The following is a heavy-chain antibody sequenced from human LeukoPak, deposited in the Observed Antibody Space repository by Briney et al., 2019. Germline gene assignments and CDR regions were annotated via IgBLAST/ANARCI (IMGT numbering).Heavy chain of an antibody. V-gene: IGHV3-21*01. CDR3: ARAVGDYEVFDY. CDR1: GFTFSSYS. J-gene: IGHJ4*02. D-gene: IGHD4-17*01. Sequence: KSGGSLRLSCAASGFTFSSYSMNWVRQAPGKGLEWVSSISSSSSYIYYADLVKGRFTISRDNAKNSLYLQMNSLRAEDTAVYYCARAVGDYEVFDYWGQGTLVTVSS. CDR2: ISSSSSYI.